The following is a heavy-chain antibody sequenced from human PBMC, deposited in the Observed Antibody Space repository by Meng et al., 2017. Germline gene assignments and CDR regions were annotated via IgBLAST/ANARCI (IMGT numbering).Heavy chain of an antibody. CDR1: GGTFSSYA. J-gene: IGHJ4*02. V-gene: IGHV1-69*05. CDR2: IIPIFGTA. D-gene: IGHD3-10*01. CDR3: ARELMVRGVYNYFDY. Sequence: KISCKASGGTFSSYAISWVRQAPGQGLEWMGGIIPIFGTANYAQKFQGRVTITTDESTSTAYMELSSLRSEDTAVYYCARELMVRGVYNYFDYWGQGTLVTVSS.